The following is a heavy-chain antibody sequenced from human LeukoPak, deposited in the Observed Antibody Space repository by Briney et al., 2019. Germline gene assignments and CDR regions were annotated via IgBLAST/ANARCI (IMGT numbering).Heavy chain of an antibody. CDR3: ARVATGMVRRVGDV. CDR2: VSAYNGNT. V-gene: IGHV1-18*01. CDR1: GYTFTSYG. J-gene: IGHJ6*02. Sequence: GASVRVSCKASGYTFTSYGISWVRQAPGQGLEWMGWVSAYNGNTNYAQKLQGRVTMTTDTSTSTAYMELRSLRSDDTAVYYCARVATGMVRRVGDVWGQGTTVTVSS. D-gene: IGHD3-10*01.